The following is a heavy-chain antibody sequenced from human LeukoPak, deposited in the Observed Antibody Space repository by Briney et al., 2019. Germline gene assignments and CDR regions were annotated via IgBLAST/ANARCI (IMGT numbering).Heavy chain of an antibody. D-gene: IGHD1-20*01. J-gene: IGHJ4*02. CDR1: GFTLSTYY. Sequence: GGSLTLSCAASGFTLSTYYMGWVRQAPGKALEFVSGMGGTGYSKHYADSVKSRFTISKDESKNILYLEMNSLSAEDTALYYCAKDGYNWIPFDDWGQGTLVAVSS. CDR3: AKDGYNWIPFDD. V-gene: IGHV3-23*01. CDR2: MGGTGYSK.